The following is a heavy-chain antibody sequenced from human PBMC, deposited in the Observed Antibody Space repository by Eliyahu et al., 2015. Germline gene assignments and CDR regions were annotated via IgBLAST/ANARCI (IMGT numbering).Heavy chain of an antibody. CDR1: ELTFRXYG. Sequence: EVQLVESGGGLVQPGGSLRLSCAASELTFRXYGMSWVRQAPGTGLEGVANINLDGGETYYVDSVKGRFTISRDNARNSLYLQMNSLRAEDTAVYYCATRHFSGSYAHHWGQGTLVTVSS. CDR3: ATRHFSGSYAHH. D-gene: IGHD1-26*01. V-gene: IGHV3-7*03. CDR2: INLDGGET. J-gene: IGHJ5*02.